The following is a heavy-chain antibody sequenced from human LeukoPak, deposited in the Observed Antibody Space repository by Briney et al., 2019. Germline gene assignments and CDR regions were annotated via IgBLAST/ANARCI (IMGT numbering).Heavy chain of an antibody. V-gene: IGHV3-9*01. CDR1: GFTFDDYA. CDR2: ISCNSGST. J-gene: IGHJ4*02. Sequence: PGGSLRLSCAASGFTFDDYAMHWVRQAPGKGLEWVSGISCNSGSTGYADSVKGRFTISRDNAKNSLYLQMNSLRAEDTALYYCAKDICGIANLECYYGSGSYSQALDYWGQGTLVTVSS. D-gene: IGHD3-10*01. CDR3: AKDICGIANLECYYGSGSYSQALDY.